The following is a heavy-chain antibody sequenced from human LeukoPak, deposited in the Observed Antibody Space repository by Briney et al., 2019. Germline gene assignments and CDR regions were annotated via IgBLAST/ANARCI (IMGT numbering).Heavy chain of an antibody. Sequence: GGSLRLSCAASGFSLDDYAMHWVRQAPGKGLEWVSLISYTDDKTYYADSVKGRFTISRDSSKNSLYLQMDSLRTEDTALYYCVKDRGSSGYDFDSWGQGTLVTVSS. D-gene: IGHD3-22*01. J-gene: IGHJ4*02. CDR3: VKDRGSSGYDFDS. V-gene: IGHV3-43*01. CDR1: GFSLDDYA. CDR2: ISYTDDKT.